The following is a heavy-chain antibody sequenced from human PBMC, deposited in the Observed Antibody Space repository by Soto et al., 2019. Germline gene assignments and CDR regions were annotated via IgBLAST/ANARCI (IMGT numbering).Heavy chain of an antibody. V-gene: IGHV3-21*01. D-gene: IGHD2-2*02. CDR1: GFTFITYS. CDR3: AREYTAWPLAYGLDV. CDR2: ISSRSYI. Sequence: GGSLRLSCVGSGFTFITYSVNWVRQAPGKGLEWVSSISSRSYIYYADSVKGRFTISRDNAKNSVSLQMNSLRAEDTAVYYCAREYTAWPLAYGLDVWGQGTTVTVSS. J-gene: IGHJ6*02.